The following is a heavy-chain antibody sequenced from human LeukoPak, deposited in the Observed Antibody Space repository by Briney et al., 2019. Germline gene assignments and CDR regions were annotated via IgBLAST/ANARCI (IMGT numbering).Heavy chain of an antibody. CDR1: GYGFTSYW. CDR3: TLHGSGSYRFFDY. Sequence: PGESLKISCKGSGYGFTSYWIGWVRQMPGKGLEWMGIIYPGDSDTRYSPSFQGQVTISADKSISTAYLQWSSLKASDTAMYYCTLHGSGSYRFFDYWGQGTLVTVSS. CDR2: IYPGDSDT. D-gene: IGHD3-10*01. V-gene: IGHV5-51*01. J-gene: IGHJ4*02.